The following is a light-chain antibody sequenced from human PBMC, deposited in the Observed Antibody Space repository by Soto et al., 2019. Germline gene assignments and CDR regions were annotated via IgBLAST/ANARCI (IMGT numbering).Light chain of an antibody. Sequence: DIQMTQAPSTLFASLGDRITITCRASQSISSWLAWYQQKPGKAPKLLIYDASSLESGVPSRFSGSGSGAEFTLTISSLQPDDFATYYCQQYNSYPWTFGQGTKV. CDR3: QQYNSYPWT. V-gene: IGKV1-5*01. CDR1: QSISSW. J-gene: IGKJ1*01. CDR2: DAS.